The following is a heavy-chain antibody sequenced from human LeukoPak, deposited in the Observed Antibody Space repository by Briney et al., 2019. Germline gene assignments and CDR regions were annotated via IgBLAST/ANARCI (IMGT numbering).Heavy chain of an antibody. V-gene: IGHV3-9*01. CDR3: ARDRAGYFYAMDV. CDR1: GFTFGDYA. D-gene: IGHD6-13*01. CDR2: INWKSNNI. J-gene: IGHJ6*02. Sequence: GGSLRLSCAASGFTFGDYAMHWVRQAPGKGLEWVSGINWKSNNIGYADSVRGRFTISRDNAKNSLYLQMNSLRTEDTALYYCARDRAGYFYAMDVWGQGTSVTVSS.